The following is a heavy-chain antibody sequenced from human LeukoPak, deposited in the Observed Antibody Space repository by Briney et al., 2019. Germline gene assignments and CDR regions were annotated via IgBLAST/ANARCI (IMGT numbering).Heavy chain of an antibody. CDR3: ARDSRIGRGNY. Sequence: SETLSLTRAVYGGSFSGYYWSWIRQPPGKGLEWIGEINHSGSTNYNPSLKSRVTISVDTSKNQFSLKLSSVTAADTAVYYCARDSRIGRGNYWGQGTLVTVS. CDR2: INHSGST. D-gene: IGHD1-26*01. J-gene: IGHJ4*02. V-gene: IGHV4-34*01. CDR1: GGSFSGYY.